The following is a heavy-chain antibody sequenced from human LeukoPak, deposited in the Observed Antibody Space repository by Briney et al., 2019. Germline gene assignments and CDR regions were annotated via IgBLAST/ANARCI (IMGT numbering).Heavy chain of an antibody. J-gene: IGHJ4*02. D-gene: IGHD6-25*01. V-gene: IGHV3-23*01. CDR3: AKHIAAHIPPFDY. CDR1: GFTFSSYA. CDR2: ISGSGSST. Sequence: PGGSLRLSCAASGFTFSSYAMSWVRQAPGKGLEWVSSISGSGSSTYYADSVKGRFTISRDNSKNTLYLQMNSLRAEDTAVYYCAKHIAAHIPPFDYWGQGTLVTVSS.